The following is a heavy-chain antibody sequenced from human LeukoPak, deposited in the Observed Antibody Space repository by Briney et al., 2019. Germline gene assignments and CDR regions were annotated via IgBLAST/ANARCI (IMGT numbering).Heavy chain of an antibody. D-gene: IGHD6-6*01. CDR1: GFTFSSYG. J-gene: IGHJ6*02. V-gene: IGHV3-30*18. Sequence: GGSLRLSCAASGFTFSSYGMHWVRQAPGKGLDWVAVISYDGSNKYYADSVKGRFTISRDNSKNTLYLQMNSLRAEDTAVYYCAKDRYSSSSSSYYYYGMDVWGQGTTVTVSS. CDR3: AKDRYSSSSSSYYYYGMDV. CDR2: ISYDGSNK.